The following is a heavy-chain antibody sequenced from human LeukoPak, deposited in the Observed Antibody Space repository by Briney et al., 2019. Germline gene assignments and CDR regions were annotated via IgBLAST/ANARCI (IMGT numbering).Heavy chain of an antibody. CDR2: ISGDSDRR. D-gene: IGHD2-21*02. CDR3: AKGDGVLADH. J-gene: IGHJ4*02. V-gene: IGHV3-43*02. CDR1: GFIFHNYA. Sequence: GGSLRLSCAASGFIFHNYAMHWVRQAPGRSPEWLSLISGDSDRRDYAESVKGRFTISRDNSKNSLSLQMNSLTSEDTAFYYCAKGDGVLADHWGQGTLVTVSS.